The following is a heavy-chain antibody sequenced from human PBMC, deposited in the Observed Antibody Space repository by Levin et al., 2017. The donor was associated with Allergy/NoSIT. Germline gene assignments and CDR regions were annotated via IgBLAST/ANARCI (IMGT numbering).Heavy chain of an antibody. J-gene: IGHJ4*02. CDR3: ATGASDYYYGDY. CDR1: GFTFNNAW. V-gene: IGHV3-15*01. D-gene: IGHD3-22*01. CDR2: IKSKTDGGTT. Sequence: GGSLRLSCAASGFTFNNAWMSWVRQAPGRGLEWVGRIKSKTDGGTTEYAAPVKGRFTISRDDSKTTLYLQMNLREHENAAVYYCATGASDYYYGDYWGQGTLVTVSS.